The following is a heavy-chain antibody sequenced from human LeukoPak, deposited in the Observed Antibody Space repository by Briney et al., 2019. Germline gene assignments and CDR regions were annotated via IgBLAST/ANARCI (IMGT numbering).Heavy chain of an antibody. CDR1: GYTFTSYY. CDR3: AINYYDSSGPYYGMDV. D-gene: IGHD3-22*01. V-gene: IGHV1-46*01. J-gene: IGHJ6*02. Sequence: ASVKVSCKASGYTFTSYYMHWVRQAPGQGLEWMGIINPSGGSTSYARKFQGRVTMTRDTSTSTVYMELSSLRSEDTAVYYCAINYYDSSGPYYGMDVWGQGTTVTVSS. CDR2: INPSGGST.